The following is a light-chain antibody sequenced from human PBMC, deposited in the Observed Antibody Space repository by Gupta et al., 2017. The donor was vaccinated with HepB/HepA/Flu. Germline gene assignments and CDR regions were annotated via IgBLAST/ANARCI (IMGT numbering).Light chain of an antibody. Sequence: EVVLTQSPATLSLSPGERATLSCRASQIIATYLAWYQQKPGQAPRLLIYDASNRAAGIPARFSGSGSGTXFTLTIXSLEPEDFGVYYCQHRINWPLTFGXGTKVEIK. J-gene: IGKJ4*01. CDR1: QIIATY. V-gene: IGKV3-11*01. CDR2: DAS. CDR3: QHRINWPLT.